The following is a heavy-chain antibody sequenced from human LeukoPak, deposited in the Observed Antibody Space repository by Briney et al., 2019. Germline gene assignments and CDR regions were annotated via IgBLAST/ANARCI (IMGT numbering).Heavy chain of an antibody. CDR3: ARRWTEDYFDY. Sequence: SETLSLTCTVSGGSVSNYYWSWIRQPPGKGLEWIGYIYYSGSTNYNPSLKSRVTMSVDTSKNQFSLKLSSVTAVDTAVYYCARRWTEDYFDYWGQGTLVTVSS. CDR1: GGSVSNYY. J-gene: IGHJ4*02. V-gene: IGHV4-59*02. D-gene: IGHD5-24*01. CDR2: IYYSGST.